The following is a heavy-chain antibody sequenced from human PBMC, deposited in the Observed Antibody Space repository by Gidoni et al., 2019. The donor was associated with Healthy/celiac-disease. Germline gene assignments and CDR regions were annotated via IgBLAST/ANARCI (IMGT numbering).Heavy chain of an antibody. D-gene: IGHD6-19*01. CDR2: ISDDGSNK. Sequence: QVQLVESGGGVVQPGRSLRLSCAASGCPFRSYRMHWVRQAPGKGLGWVAVISDDGSNKYYADSVKGRFTISRDNSKNTLYLQMNSLRAEDTAVYYCAKDRLAVAGRGDYYYYMDVWGKGTTVTVSS. J-gene: IGHJ6*03. CDR1: GCPFRSYR. CDR3: AKDRLAVAGRGDYYYYMDV. V-gene: IGHV3-30*18.